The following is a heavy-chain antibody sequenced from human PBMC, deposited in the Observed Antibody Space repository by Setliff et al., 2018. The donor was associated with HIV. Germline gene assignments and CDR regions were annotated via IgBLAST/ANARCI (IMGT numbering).Heavy chain of an antibody. D-gene: IGHD3-10*01. CDR3: ARIPRDVSGLSYYYYYYMDV. Sequence: PSETLSLTCAVYGGSFSGYYWSWIRQPPGKGLEWIGEINHSGSTNYNPSLKSRVTISVDTSKNQFSLNQSPVTAADTAVYYCARIPRDVSGLSYYYYYYMDVWGKGTTVTVSS. J-gene: IGHJ6*03. CDR2: INHSGST. CDR1: GGSFSGYY. V-gene: IGHV4-34*01.